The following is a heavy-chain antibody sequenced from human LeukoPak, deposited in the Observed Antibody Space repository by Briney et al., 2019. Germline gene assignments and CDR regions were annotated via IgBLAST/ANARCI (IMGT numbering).Heavy chain of an antibody. CDR2: ISYDGSNK. CDR3: ARDPFSWYYFDY. D-gene: IGHD6-13*01. CDR1: GFTFSTYA. J-gene: IGHJ4*02. V-gene: IGHV3-30-3*01. Sequence: PGRSLRLSCAASGFTFSTYAMHWVRQAPGKGLEWVAVISYDGSNKYYADSVKGRFTISRDNSKNTLYLQMNSLRAEDTAVYYCARDPFSWYYFDYWGQGTLVTVSS.